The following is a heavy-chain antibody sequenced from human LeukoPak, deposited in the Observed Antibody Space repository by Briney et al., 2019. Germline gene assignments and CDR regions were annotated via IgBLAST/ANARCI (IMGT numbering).Heavy chain of an antibody. CDR3: ARAPLAYCGGDCYSVKYYFDY. CDR2: IIPIFGTA. Sequence: GASVKVSCKASGGTFSSYAISWVRQAPRQGLEWMGGIIPIFGTANYAQKFQGRVTITADESTSTAYMELSSLRSEDTAVYYCARAPLAYCGGDCYSVKYYFDYWGQGTLVTVSS. J-gene: IGHJ4*02. V-gene: IGHV1-69*13. CDR1: GGTFSSYA. D-gene: IGHD2-21*02.